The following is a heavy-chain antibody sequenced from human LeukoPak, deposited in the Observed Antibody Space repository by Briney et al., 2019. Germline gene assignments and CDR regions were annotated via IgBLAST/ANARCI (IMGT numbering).Heavy chain of an antibody. V-gene: IGHV4-34*01. J-gene: IGHJ4*02. CDR3: AVSSWYVSDDFDY. CDR1: GGSFSGYY. Sequence: KSSETLSLTCAVYGGSFSGYYWSWIRQPPGKGLEWIGEINHSGSTNYNPSLKSRVTISVDTSKNQFSLKLSSVTAADTAVYYCAVSSWYVSDDFDYWGQGTLVTVSS. CDR2: INHSGST. D-gene: IGHD6-13*01.